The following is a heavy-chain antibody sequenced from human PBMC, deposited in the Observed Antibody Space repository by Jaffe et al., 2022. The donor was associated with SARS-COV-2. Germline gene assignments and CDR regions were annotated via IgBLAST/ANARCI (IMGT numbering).Heavy chain of an antibody. CDR3: ARDKMGPTTGTTKSLKYYYGMDV. CDR2: IYSGGST. V-gene: IGHV3-53*01. Sequence: EVQLVESGGGLIQPGGSLRLSCAASGFTVSSNYMSWVRQAPGKGLEWVSVIYSGGSTYYADSVKGRFTISRDNSKNTLYLQMNSLRAEDTAVYYCARDKMGPTTGTTKSLKYYYGMDVWGQGTTVTVSS. J-gene: IGHJ6*02. D-gene: IGHD1-1*01. CDR1: GFTVSSNY.